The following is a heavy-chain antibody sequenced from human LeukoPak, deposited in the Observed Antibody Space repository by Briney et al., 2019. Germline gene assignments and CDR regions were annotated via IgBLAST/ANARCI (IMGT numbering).Heavy chain of an antibody. CDR1: AYSISSGYY. CDR3: ARRVVGVPYYFDY. J-gene: IGHJ4*02. D-gene: IGHD1-26*01. Sequence: SETLSLTCAVSAYSISSGYYWGWIRQPPGKGLEWIGSIYHSGSTYYNPSLKSRVTISVDTSKNQFSLKLSSVTAADTAVYYCARRVVGVPYYFDYWGQGTLVTVSS. CDR2: IYHSGST. V-gene: IGHV4-38-2*01.